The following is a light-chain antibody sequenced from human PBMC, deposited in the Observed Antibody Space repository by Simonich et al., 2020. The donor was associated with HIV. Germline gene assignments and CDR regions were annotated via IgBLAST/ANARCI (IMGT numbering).Light chain of an antibody. V-gene: IGKV3-15*01. J-gene: IGKJ1*01. CDR2: GAS. CDR1: QSVSSN. Sequence: EIVMTQSPATLSVSQGERATLSCRASQSVSSNLAWYQQKPGQTPRLLIYGASTRATGIPARFSGSGSGTELTFTISSLQSEDFAVYYCQQYNNWPRTFGQGTKVEIK. CDR3: QQYNNWPRT.